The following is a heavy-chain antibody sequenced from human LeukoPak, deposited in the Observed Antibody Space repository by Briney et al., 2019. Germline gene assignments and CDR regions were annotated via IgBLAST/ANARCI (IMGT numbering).Heavy chain of an antibody. D-gene: IGHD3-16*01. V-gene: IGHV3-74*01. J-gene: IGHJ4*02. CDR1: GFTVSSNY. CDR2: ISYDGSSA. Sequence: GGSLRLSCAASGFTVSSNYMSWVRQAPGKGLMWAARISYDGSSADHADSVKGRFTISRDNAKNTLYLQMNSLRVEDTGVYYCARRRTIGDYDYWGQGTLVTVSS. CDR3: ARRRTIGDYDY.